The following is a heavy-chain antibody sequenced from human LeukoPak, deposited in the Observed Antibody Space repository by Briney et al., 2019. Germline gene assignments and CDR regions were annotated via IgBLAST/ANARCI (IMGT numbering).Heavy chain of an antibody. CDR1: GGSISSGDYY. CDR3: ARVGYDYDSSGYYTYFDY. J-gene: IGHJ4*02. V-gene: IGHV4-30-4*08. Sequence: SETLSLXCTVSGGSISSGDYYWIWIRQPPGKGLEWIGYIYYSGSTYYNPSLKSRVTISVDTSKNQFSLKLSSVTAADTAVYYCARVGYDYDSSGYYTYFDYWGQGTLVTVSS. D-gene: IGHD3-22*01. CDR2: IYYSGST.